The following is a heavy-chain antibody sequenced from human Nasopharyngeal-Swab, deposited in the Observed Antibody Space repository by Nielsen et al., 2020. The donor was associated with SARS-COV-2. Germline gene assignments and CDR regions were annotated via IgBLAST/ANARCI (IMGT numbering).Heavy chain of an antibody. CDR1: GFTFSSYA. J-gene: IGHJ6*02. D-gene: IGHD2-21*01. CDR3: AKAPYLRGLDV. V-gene: IGHV3-23*01. CDR2: ISGSGDTT. Sequence: GGSLRLSCAASGFTFSSYAMSWVRQAPGKGREWVPIISGSGDTTYYADSVNDRFTISRDNSKNTLYLQMNSLRVEDTALYYCAKAPYLRGLDVWGQGTTVTVSS.